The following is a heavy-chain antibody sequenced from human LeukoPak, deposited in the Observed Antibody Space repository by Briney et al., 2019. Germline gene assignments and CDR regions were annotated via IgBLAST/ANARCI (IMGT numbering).Heavy chain of an antibody. D-gene: IGHD3-10*01. CDR3: ARTTMVRGTYYMDV. CDR1: GGSISSYY. Sequence: SETLSLTCTVSGGSISSYYWSWIRQPPGKGLEWIGYIYYSGYTNYNPSLKSRVTISVDTSKNQFSLKLSSVTAADTAVYYCARTTMVRGTYYMDVWGKGTTVTISS. CDR2: IYYSGYT. V-gene: IGHV4-59*01. J-gene: IGHJ6*03.